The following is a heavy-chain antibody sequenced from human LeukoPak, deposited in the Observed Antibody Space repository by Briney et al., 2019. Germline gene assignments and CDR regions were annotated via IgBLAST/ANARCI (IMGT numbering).Heavy chain of an antibody. CDR2: ISTYNGNT. V-gene: IGHV1-18*01. Sequence: ASVKVSCKASGYTFTSYGISWVRQAPGQGLEWMGWISTYNGNTDYAQKLQGRLTMITATSTSTAYMELRSLRSDDTAVYYCARAGSSGWTGFDYWGQGTLVTVSS. CDR3: ARAGSSGWTGFDY. J-gene: IGHJ4*02. CDR1: GYTFTSYG. D-gene: IGHD6-19*01.